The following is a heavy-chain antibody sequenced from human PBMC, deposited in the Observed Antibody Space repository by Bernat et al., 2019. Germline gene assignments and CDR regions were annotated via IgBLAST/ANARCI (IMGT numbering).Heavy chain of an antibody. V-gene: IGHV4-34*01. J-gene: IGHJ5*02. CDR2: INLSGST. D-gene: IGHD3-10*01. CDR3: ASITMVQGVTTPWFDP. Sequence: QVQLQQWGAGLLKPSETLSLTCAVYGGSFSGYYWSWIRQPPGKGLEWIGEINLSGSTNYNPSLNSRVTISVDTSKNQFSLKLSSVTAADTSGYYCASITMVQGVTTPWFDPWGQGTLVTVSS. CDR1: GGSFSGYY.